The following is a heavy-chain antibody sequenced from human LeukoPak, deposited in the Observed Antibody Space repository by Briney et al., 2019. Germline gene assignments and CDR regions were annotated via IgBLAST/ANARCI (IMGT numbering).Heavy chain of an antibody. CDR3: ARGRNSGYDYRY. CDR2: MNPNSGNT. J-gene: IGHJ4*02. CDR1: GYTFTSYD. D-gene: IGHD5-12*01. Sequence: ASVKVSCKASGYTFTSYDINWVRQATGQGLEWMGWMNPNSGNTGYAQKFQGRATMTRNTSISTAYMELSSLRSEDTAVYYCARGRNSGYDYRYWGQGTLVTVSS. V-gene: IGHV1-8*01.